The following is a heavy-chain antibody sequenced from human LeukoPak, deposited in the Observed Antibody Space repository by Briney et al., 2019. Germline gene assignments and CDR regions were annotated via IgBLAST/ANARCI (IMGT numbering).Heavy chain of an antibody. J-gene: IGHJ4*02. CDR2: IYSGGST. CDR1: EFSVGSNY. V-gene: IGHV3-66*01. Sequence: GGSLRLSCAASEFSVGSNYMTWVRQAPGKGLEWVSLIYSGGSTYYADSVRGRFTISRDDSKSIAYLQMNSLKTEDTAVYYCSSSNAFDYWGQGTLVTVSP. CDR3: SSSNAFDY. D-gene: IGHD6-13*01.